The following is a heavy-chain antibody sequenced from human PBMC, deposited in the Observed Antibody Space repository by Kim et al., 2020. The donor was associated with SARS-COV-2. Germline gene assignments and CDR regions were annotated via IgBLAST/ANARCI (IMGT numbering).Heavy chain of an antibody. Sequence: SETLSLTCTVSGGSISSSSYYWGWIRQPPGKGLEWIGSMYYSGSAFYNPSLKSRVTISVDTSKNQFSLKLSSVTAADTAVYYCARDLVGASRIGEFDYWGQGTLVTVFS. CDR1: GGSISSSSYY. CDR2: MYYSGSA. V-gene: IGHV4-39*07. CDR3: ARDLVGASRIGEFDY. J-gene: IGHJ4*02. D-gene: IGHD1-26*01.